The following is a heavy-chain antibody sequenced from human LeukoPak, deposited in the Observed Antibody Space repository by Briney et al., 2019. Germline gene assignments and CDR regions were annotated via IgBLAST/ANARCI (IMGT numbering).Heavy chain of an antibody. CDR2: ITSSGGT. V-gene: IGHV3-23*01. Sequence: GGSLRLSCAASGFTFSSYPVSWVRQAPGRGLEWVSAITSSGGTYYIPSVRGRFIVSRDNSRNTLYLQMDGLTAEDTAIYYCAKEDYRDHTTGFDSWGQGTLVTVSS. D-gene: IGHD4-17*01. CDR1: GFTFSSYP. CDR3: AKEDYRDHTTGFDS. J-gene: IGHJ5*01.